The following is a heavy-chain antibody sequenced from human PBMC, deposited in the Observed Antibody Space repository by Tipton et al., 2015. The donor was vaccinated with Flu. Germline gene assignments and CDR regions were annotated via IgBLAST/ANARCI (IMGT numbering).Heavy chain of an antibody. CDR3: ARERNSVYYFDY. J-gene: IGHJ4*02. Sequence: GLVKPSETLSLSCDASGYSITSAYYWSWVRQPAGKGLEWIGRIYTSGSTHYNPSLKSRVTISVDTSKNQFSLKLNSVTAADTAVYYCARERNSVYYFDYWGQGTPVTVSS. CDR1: GYSITSAYY. CDR2: IYTSGST. D-gene: IGHD1-14*01. V-gene: IGHV4-61*02.